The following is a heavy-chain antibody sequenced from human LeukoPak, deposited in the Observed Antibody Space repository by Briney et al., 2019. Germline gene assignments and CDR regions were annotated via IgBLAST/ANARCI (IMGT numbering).Heavy chain of an antibody. CDR2: IYYSGSI. J-gene: IGHJ3*02. CDR1: GGSISIYY. V-gene: IGHV4-59*12. D-gene: IGHD3-22*01. CDR3: ARDTYYYDSSGWEDAFDI. Sequence: PSETLSLTCSVSGGSISIYYWSWIRQPPGKGLEWIGHIYYSGSINYNPSLKSRVTISVDTSKNQFSLKLSSVTAADTAVYYCARDTYYYDSSGWEDAFDIWGQGTMVTVSS.